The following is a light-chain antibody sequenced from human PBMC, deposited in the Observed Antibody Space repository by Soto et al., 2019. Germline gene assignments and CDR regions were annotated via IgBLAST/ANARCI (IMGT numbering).Light chain of an antibody. CDR1: QSVSSY. CDR2: DAS. CDR3: QQRSNWPPT. J-gene: IGKJ1*01. V-gene: IGKV3-11*01. Sequence: EIVLTQSPATLSLSPGERATISCRASQSVSSYLAWYQQKPGQAPRLLIYDASNRATGIPARFSGSGSGTEFTLTISSLEPEDFAVYYCQQRSNWPPTFGQGTKVDIK.